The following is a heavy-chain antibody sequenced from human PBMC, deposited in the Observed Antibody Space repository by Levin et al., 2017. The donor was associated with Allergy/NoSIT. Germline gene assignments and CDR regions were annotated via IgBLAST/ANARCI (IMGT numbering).Heavy chain of an antibody. D-gene: IGHD3-16*01. CDR3: ARACRSGTFGMDV. Sequence: GGSLRLSCAASGFTFSSYSMNWVRQAPGKGLEWVSSISSSSSYIYYADSVKGRFTISRDNAKNSLYLQMNSLRAEDTAVYYCARACRSGTFGMDVWGQGTTVTVSS. V-gene: IGHV3-21*01. J-gene: IGHJ6*02. CDR1: GFTFSSYS. CDR2: ISSSSSYI.